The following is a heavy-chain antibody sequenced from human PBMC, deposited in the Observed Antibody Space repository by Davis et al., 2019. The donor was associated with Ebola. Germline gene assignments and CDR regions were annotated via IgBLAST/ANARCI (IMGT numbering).Heavy chain of an antibody. CDR1: GFTFSNAW. V-gene: IGHV3-15*07. J-gene: IGHJ4*02. Sequence: PAGSLSLSCAASGFTFSNAWMNWVRHAPGKGLEWVGRIKSKTDGGTTDYAAPVKGRFTISRDDSKNTLYLQMNSLKTEDTAVYYCTTTRGYSGSYHDYWGQGTLVTVSS. D-gene: IGHD1-26*01. CDR3: TTTRGYSGSYHDY. CDR2: IKSKTDGGTT.